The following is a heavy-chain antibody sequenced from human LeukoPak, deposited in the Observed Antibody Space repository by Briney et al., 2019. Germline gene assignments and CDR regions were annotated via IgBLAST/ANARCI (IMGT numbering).Heavy chain of an antibody. Sequence: GGSLRLSCAASGFTFSSYEMNWVRQAPGKGLEWVSYISSSGSTIYYADSVKGRFTISRDNAKNSLYLQISSLKAEDTAVYYCARDYDILTPYPYWGQGTLVTVSS. CDR3: ARDYDILTPYPY. CDR2: ISSSGSTI. D-gene: IGHD3-9*01. CDR1: GFTFSSYE. J-gene: IGHJ4*02. V-gene: IGHV3-48*03.